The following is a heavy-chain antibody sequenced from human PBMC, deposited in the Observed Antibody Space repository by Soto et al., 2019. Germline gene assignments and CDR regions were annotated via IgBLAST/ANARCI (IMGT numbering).Heavy chain of an antibody. CDR1: GFSFSSYS. D-gene: IGHD2-15*01. Sequence: EVQLVESGGGLVKPGGSLRLSCAASGFSFSSYSMNWVRQAPGKGLEWVSSISSSASHINYADSVKGRFTISRDNAKKSLYLQMNSLRAEDTAVYYLARGYTGYCSGGTCYWFDPWGQGTLVTVSS. J-gene: IGHJ5*02. CDR2: ISSSASHI. V-gene: IGHV3-21*01. CDR3: ARGYTGYCSGGTCYWFDP.